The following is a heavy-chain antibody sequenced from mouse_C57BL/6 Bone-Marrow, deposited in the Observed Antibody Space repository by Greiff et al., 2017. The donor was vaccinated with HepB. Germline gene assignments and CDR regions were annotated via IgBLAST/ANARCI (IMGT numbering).Heavy chain of an antibody. J-gene: IGHJ1*03. Sequence: VMLVESGPELVKPGASVKISCKASGYTFTDYYINWVKQRPGQGLEWIGWIFPGSGSTYYNEKFKGKATLTVDKSSSTAYMLLSSLTSEDSAVYFCAMGLTWDWYFDVWGTGTTVTVSS. V-gene: IGHV1-75*01. D-gene: IGHD4-1*01. CDR3: AMGLTWDWYFDV. CDR2: IFPGSGST. CDR1: GYTFTDYY.